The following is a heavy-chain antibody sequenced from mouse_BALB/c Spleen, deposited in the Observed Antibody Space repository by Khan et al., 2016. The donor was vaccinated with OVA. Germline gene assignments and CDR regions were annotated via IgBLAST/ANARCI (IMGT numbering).Heavy chain of an antibody. D-gene: IGHD2-14*01. CDR3: TRSGYGYAFAY. V-gene: IGHV3-8*02. CDR2: MIYSGDT. J-gene: IGHJ3*01. CDR1: GDSITSGY. Sequence: EVQLQESGPSLVKPSQTLSLTCSVTGDSITSGYWTWIRKFPGNKLEYMGYMIYSGDTYYNPSLKSRISITRHTSTNQYYLQLNSVPTEDTATYYCTRSGYGYAFAYWGQGTLVTVSA.